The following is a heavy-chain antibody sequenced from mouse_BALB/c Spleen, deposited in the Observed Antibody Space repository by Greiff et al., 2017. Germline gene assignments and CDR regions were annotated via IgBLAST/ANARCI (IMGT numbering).Heavy chain of an antibody. J-gene: IGHJ3*01. Sequence: EVKLMESGGGLVKPGGSLKLSCAASGFTFSSYTMSWVRQTPEKRLEWVATISSGGSYTYYPDSVKGRFTISRDNAKNTLYLQMSSLKSEDTAMYYCTRDGNYRFAYWGQGTLVTVSA. CDR3: TRDGNYRFAY. CDR1: GFTFSSYT. CDR2: ISSGGSYT. V-gene: IGHV5-6-4*01. D-gene: IGHD2-1*01.